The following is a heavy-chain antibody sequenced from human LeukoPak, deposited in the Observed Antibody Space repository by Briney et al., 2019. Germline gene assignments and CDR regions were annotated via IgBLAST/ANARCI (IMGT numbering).Heavy chain of an antibody. Sequence: SETLSLTCTVSGDSISGGNYYWSWLRQPPGKGLEWIGYIYHGGDAYYNPSLKSRVTLSVDRPNNQFSLKLDSVTAADTAVYYCATDYTNYEWNFDLWGRGTLVTVSS. CDR3: ATDYTNYEWNFDL. J-gene: IGHJ2*01. CDR2: IYHGGDA. CDR1: GDSISGGNYY. D-gene: IGHD4-11*01. V-gene: IGHV4-30-2*01.